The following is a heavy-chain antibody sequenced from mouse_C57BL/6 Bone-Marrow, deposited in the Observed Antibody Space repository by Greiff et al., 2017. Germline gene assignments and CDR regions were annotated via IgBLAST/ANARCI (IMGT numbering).Heavy chain of an antibody. D-gene: IGHD1-1*01. Sequence: EVQLQESGPVLVKPGASVKMSCKASGYTFTDYYMNWLKQRHGKSLVWIGVINPYNGGTSYNQKFQGKATITADTSSNTAYLQLSSLTSEDTAVYYCTYYYGSSGWYFDVWGTGTTVTVSS. CDR2: INPYNGGT. CDR1: GYTFTDYY. J-gene: IGHJ1*03. V-gene: IGHV1-19*01. CDR3: TYYYGSSGWYFDV.